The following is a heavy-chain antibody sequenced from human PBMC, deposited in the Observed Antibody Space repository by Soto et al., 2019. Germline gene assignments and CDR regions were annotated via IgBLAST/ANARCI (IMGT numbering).Heavy chain of an antibody. CDR3: ARNVDTDYYYYYGMDV. J-gene: IGHJ6*02. CDR1: GYTFTSYG. V-gene: IGHV1-18*01. D-gene: IGHD5-18*01. CDR2: ISAYNGNT. Sequence: QVPLVQSGAEVKKPGASVKVSCKASGYTFTSYGISWVRQAPGQGLEWMGWISAYNGNTNYAQKLQGRVTMTTDTSTSTAYMELRSLRSDDTAVYYCARNVDTDYYYYYGMDVWGQGTTVTVSS.